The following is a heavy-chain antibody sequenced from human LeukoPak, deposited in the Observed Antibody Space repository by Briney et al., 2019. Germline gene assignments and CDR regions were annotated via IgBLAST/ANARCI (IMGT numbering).Heavy chain of an antibody. CDR2: INPNSGGT. J-gene: IGHJ6*03. V-gene: IGHV1-2*02. Sequence: GASVKVSCKASGYTFTDYYMHWVRQAPGQGLEWMGWINPNSGGTNYAQKFQGRVTMTRDTSISTAYMELSRLRSDDTAVYYCATGPNYYDSSGHYMDVWGKGTTVTVSS. CDR3: ATGPNYYDSSGHYMDV. CDR1: GYTFTDYY. D-gene: IGHD3-22*01.